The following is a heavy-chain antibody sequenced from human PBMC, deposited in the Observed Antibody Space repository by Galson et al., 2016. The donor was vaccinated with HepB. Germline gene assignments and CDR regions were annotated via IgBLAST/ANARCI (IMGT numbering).Heavy chain of an antibody. D-gene: IGHD3-10*01. CDR2: IYYSGLT. CDR3: ARRSDDAYGSGSLDY. V-gene: IGHV4-59*08. Sequence: ETLSLTCTVSGGSMRSYYWTWIRQSPGKGLEFIGYIYYSGLTYYNPSLQSRVTISIDMSKNQFSLRLSSVIAADTAVYHCARRSDDAYGSGSLDYWGQGALVTVSS. CDR1: GGSMRSYY. J-gene: IGHJ4*02.